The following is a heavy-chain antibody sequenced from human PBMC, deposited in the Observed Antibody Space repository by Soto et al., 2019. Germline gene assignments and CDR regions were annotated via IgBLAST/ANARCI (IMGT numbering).Heavy chain of an antibody. J-gene: IGHJ4*02. CDR3: ARRAFGNYVDTLYYFDY. CDR1: GFPFSSYS. CDR2: ISSSSSYI. Sequence: VGSLRLSCAASGFPFSSYSMNWVRQAPGKGLEWVSSISSSSSYIYYADSVKGRFTISRDNAKNSLYLQMNSLRAEDTAVYYCARRAFGNYVDTLYYFDYWGQGTLVTVSS. D-gene: IGHD4-17*01. V-gene: IGHV3-21*01.